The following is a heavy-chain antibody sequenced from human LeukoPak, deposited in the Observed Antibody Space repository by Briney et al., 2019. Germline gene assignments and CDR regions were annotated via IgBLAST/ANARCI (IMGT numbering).Heavy chain of an antibody. V-gene: IGHV3-30-3*01. CDR2: ISYDGSNK. CDR3: ARALTALSFYSPDYFDY. J-gene: IGHJ4*02. Sequence: GRSLRLSCAASGFTFSSYAMHWVRQAPGKGLEWVAVISYDGSNKYYADSVKGRFTISRDNSKNTLYLQMNSLRAEDTAVYYCARALTALSFYSPDYFDYWGQGTLVTVSS. CDR1: GFTFSSYA. D-gene: IGHD2/OR15-2a*01.